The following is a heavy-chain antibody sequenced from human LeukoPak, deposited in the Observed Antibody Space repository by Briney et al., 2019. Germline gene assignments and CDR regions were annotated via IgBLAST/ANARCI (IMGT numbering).Heavy chain of an antibody. Sequence: GGSLRLSCAASGFTVSSNYMSWVRQAPGEGLEWVSVIYSGVRTYYAECARGRFTISQNNSKTQPYLQMKSRRAADTAGFYCAGGRITMIVDPHAFDSWGQRTMVTVSS. V-gene: IGHV3-53*01. D-gene: IGHD3-22*01. CDR1: GFTVSSNY. CDR3: AGGRITMIVDPHAFDS. CDR2: IYSGVRT. J-gene: IGHJ3*02.